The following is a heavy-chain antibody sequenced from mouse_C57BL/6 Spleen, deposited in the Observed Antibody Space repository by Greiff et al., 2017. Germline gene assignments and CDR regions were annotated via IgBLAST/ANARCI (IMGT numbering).Heavy chain of an antibody. Sequence: EVMLVESGGGLVQPGGSLKLSCAASGFTFSDYYMYWVRQTPEKRLEWVAYISNGGGSTYYPDTVKGRFTISRDNAKNTLYLQMSRLKSEDTAMYYCARQHYSNYLDYWGQGTTRTVSS. CDR3: ARQHYSNYLDY. V-gene: IGHV5-12*01. CDR1: GFTFSDYY. CDR2: ISNGGGST. D-gene: IGHD2-5*01. J-gene: IGHJ2*01.